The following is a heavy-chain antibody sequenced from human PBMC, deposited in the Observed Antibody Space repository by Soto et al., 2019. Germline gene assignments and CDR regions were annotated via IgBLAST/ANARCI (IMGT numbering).Heavy chain of an antibody. CDR1: GFTFSSNW. Sequence: GGSLRLSCAASGFTFSSNWMHWVRQAPGKGLEWVAVISYDGSNKFYADSVKGRFTISRDDSKNTVYLQMISLRAEDTAIYSCARAPLFGFWIGYPCSPFASWGQGPLVPVSS. D-gene: IGHD3-3*01. J-gene: IGHJ4*02. CDR2: ISYDGSNK. CDR3: ARAPLFGFWIGYPCSPFAS. V-gene: IGHV3-30*03.